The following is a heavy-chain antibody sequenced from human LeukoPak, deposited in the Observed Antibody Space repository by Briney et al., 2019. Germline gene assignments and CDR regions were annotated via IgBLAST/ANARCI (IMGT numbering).Heavy chain of an antibody. CDR3: ARVNREMATITP. CDR1: GYTFTSYY. D-gene: IGHD5-24*01. J-gene: IGHJ4*02. Sequence: GASVKVPCKASGYTFTSYYMHWVRQAPGQGLEWMGIINPSGGSTSYAQKFQGRVTMTRDTSTSTVYMELSSLRSEDTAVYYCARVNREMATITPWGQGTLVTVSS. V-gene: IGHV1-46*01. CDR2: INPSGGST.